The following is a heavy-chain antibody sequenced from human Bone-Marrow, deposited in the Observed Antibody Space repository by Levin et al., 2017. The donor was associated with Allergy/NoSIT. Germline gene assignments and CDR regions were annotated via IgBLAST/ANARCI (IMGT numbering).Heavy chain of an antibody. CDR2: IYYSGST. D-gene: IGHD3-9*01. CDR1: GGSINSGDSY. J-gene: IGHJ4*02. V-gene: IGHV4-30-4*01. Sequence: SQTLSLTCNVSGGSINSGDSYWSWIRQPPGKGLEWIGYIYYSGSTYYSPSLKSRITISIDTSKSQFSLQLSSVTAADTAVYYCARLSLTFYDILTGYYSPIGTFDYWGQGTLVTVSS. CDR3: ARLSLTFYDILTGYYSPIGTFDY.